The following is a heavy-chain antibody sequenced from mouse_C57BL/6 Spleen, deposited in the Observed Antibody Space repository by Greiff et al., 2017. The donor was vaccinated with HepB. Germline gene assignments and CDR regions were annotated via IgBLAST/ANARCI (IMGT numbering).Heavy chain of an antibody. CDR1: GFSFTSYG. J-gene: IGHJ2*01. CDR2: IWSGGST. CDR3: ARDYYSNYFDY. V-gene: IGHV2-2*01. D-gene: IGHD2-5*01. Sequence: VQLQESGPGLVQPSQSLSITCTVSGFSFTSYGVHWVRQSPGKGLEWLGVIWSGGSTDYNAAFISRLSISKDNSTSQVFFKRNSLQADDTAIYYCARDYYSNYFDYWGQGTTLTVSS.